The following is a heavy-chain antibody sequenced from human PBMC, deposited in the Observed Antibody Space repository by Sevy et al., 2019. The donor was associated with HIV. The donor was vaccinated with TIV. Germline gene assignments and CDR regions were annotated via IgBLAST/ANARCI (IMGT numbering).Heavy chain of an antibody. D-gene: IGHD6-19*01. CDR3: ARDPRVAGRGHAFDI. J-gene: IGHJ3*02. V-gene: IGHV5-10-1*01. Sequence: GESLKTPRKGSGYSFTSYWISWVRPMPGKGPEWMGRIDPSDSYTKQSPSFQGHVTSSADKSNSTANLQWGSLKASDAAMYDCARDPRVAGRGHAFDIWGQGTMVTVSS. CDR2: IDPSDSYT. CDR1: GYSFTSYW.